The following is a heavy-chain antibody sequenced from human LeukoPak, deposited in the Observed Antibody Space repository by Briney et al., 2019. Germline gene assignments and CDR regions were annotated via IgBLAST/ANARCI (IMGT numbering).Heavy chain of an antibody. V-gene: IGHV3-11*01. CDR1: GFTFSDYY. Sequence: GGSLRLSCAASGFTFSDYYMSWIRQAPGKGLEWVSCISSSGSTIYYADSVKGRFTISRDNAKNSLYLQMNSLRAEDTAVYYCAREGYCSSTSCYDETYGMDVWGQGTTVTVSS. CDR3: AREGYCSSTSCYDETYGMDV. CDR2: ISSSGSTI. J-gene: IGHJ6*02. D-gene: IGHD2-2*01.